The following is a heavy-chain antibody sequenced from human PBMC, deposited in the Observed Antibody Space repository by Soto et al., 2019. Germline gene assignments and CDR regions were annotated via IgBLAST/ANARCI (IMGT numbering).Heavy chain of an antibody. Sequence: QVQLVESGGGVVQPGRSLRLSCAASGFTFSSYGMHWVRQAPGKGLEWVAVISYDGSNKYYADSVKGRFTISRDNSKNTLYLQMNSLRAEDTDVYYCAKTRRIAARPDYYYYDGMDVWGQGTTVTVSS. CDR1: GFTFSSYG. CDR2: ISYDGSNK. D-gene: IGHD6-6*01. CDR3: AKTRRIAARPDYYYYDGMDV. J-gene: IGHJ6*02. V-gene: IGHV3-30*18.